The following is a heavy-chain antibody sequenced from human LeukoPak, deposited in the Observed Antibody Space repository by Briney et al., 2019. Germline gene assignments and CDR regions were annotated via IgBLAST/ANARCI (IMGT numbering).Heavy chain of an antibody. D-gene: IGHD6-13*01. V-gene: IGHV1-8*01. CDR3: ARGHVRSSSWFDP. J-gene: IGHJ5*02. CDR2: MNPNSGNT. CDR1: GYTFTSYD. Sequence: ASVKVSCKAPGYTFTSYDINWVRQATGQGLEWMGWMNPNSGNTGYAQKLQGRVTMTRNTSISTAYMELSRLRSEDTAVYYCARGHVRSSSWFDPWGQGTLVTVSS.